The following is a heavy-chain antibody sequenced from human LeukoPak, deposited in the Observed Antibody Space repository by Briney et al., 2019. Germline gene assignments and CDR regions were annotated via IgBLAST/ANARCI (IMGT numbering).Heavy chain of an antibody. CDR2: ISGSGDST. Sequence: PGGSLRLSCAASGFTFSSYAMIWVRQAPGKGLEWLSAISGSGDSTYYADSVKGRFTISRDNSKNTLYLQINSLRADGTAVYYCAKQFSSAVGSAVDCWGQGTLVTASS. CDR1: GFTFSSYA. CDR3: AKQFSSAVGSAVDC. D-gene: IGHD2-15*01. V-gene: IGHV3-23*01. J-gene: IGHJ4*02.